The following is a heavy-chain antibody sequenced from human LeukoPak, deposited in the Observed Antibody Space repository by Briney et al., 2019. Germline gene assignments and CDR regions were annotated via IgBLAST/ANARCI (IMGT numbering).Heavy chain of an antibody. CDR3: ARASGYSSSWYPFDY. CDR1: GYTFTGYY. Sequence: ASVKVSCKASGYTFTGYYMHWVRQAPGQGLEWMGWINPNSGGTNYAQKFRGRVTMTRDTSISTAYMELSRLRSDDTAVYYCARASGYSSSWYPFDYWGQGTLVTVSS. CDR2: INPNSGGT. D-gene: IGHD6-13*01. J-gene: IGHJ4*02. V-gene: IGHV1-2*02.